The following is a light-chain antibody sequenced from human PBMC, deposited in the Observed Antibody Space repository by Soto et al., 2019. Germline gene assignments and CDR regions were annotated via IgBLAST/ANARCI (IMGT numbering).Light chain of an antibody. Sequence: EIVLTQSPASLSVSPGERATLSCRASQRISNNLAWYQQRAGQSPRLLIYGASTRATGIPDRFSGSGSGTEFTLTIDSLQPDDFATYYCQEFKNFWTFGQGTKVDIK. CDR2: GAS. J-gene: IGKJ1*01. CDR3: QEFKNFWT. CDR1: QRISNN. V-gene: IGKV3D-15*01.